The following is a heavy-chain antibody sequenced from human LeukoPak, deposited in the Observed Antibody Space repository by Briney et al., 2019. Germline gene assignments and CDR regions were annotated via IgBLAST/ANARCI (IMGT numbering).Heavy chain of an antibody. CDR2: IYTSGST. CDR1: GGSISSYY. J-gene: IGHJ4*02. CDR3: ARDGSYQENFDY. D-gene: IGHD1-26*01. Sequence: SETLSLTCTVSGGSISSYYWSWIRLPAGKGLEWIGRIYTSGSTNYNPSLKSRVTMSVDTSKNQFSLKLSSVTAADTAVYYCARDGSYQENFDYWGQGTLVTVSS. V-gene: IGHV4-4*07.